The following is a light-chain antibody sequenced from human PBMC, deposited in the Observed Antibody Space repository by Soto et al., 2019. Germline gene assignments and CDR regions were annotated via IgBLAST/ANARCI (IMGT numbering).Light chain of an antibody. J-gene: IGKJ2*01. Sequence: EIVMTHSPATLSVSPGERATLSCRASQSVSNNLAWYQQKPGQAPRLLIYGASTRATAIPARFSGSGSGTEFTLTISSMQSEDSALYFCQQYDNWPYTFGQGTKVAIK. V-gene: IGKV3-15*01. CDR1: QSVSNN. CDR3: QQYDNWPYT. CDR2: GAS.